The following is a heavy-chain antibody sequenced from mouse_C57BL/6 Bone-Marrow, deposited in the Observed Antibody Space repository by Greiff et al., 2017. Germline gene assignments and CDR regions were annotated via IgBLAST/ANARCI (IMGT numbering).Heavy chain of an antibody. CDR3: ARRDGSSLYYAMDY. CDR2: IYPRSGNT. J-gene: IGHJ4*01. D-gene: IGHD1-1*01. CDR1: GYTFTSYG. V-gene: IGHV1-81*01. Sequence: VKLMESGAELARPGASVKLSCKASGYTFTSYGISWVKQRTGQGLEWIGEIYPRSGNTYYNEKFKGKATLTADKSSSTAYMELRSLTSEDSAVYFCARRDGSSLYYAMDYWGQGTSVTVSS.